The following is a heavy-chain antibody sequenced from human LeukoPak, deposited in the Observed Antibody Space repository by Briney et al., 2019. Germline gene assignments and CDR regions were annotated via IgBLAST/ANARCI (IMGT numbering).Heavy chain of an antibody. V-gene: IGHV3-43*01. CDR3: AKDGEVGATGFYYYYMDV. Sequence: GGSLRLSCAASGFTFDDYTMHWVRQAPGKGLERVSLISWDGGSTYYADSVKGRFTISRDNSKNSLYLQMNSLRTEDTALYYCAKDGEVGATGFYYYYMDVWGKGTTVTVSS. CDR2: ISWDGGST. CDR1: GFTFDDYT. D-gene: IGHD1-26*01. J-gene: IGHJ6*03.